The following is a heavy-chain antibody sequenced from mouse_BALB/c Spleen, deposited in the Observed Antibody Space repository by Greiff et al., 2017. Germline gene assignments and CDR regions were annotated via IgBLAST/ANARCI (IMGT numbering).Heavy chain of an antibody. D-gene: IGHD1-2*01. CDR3: ARRHYYGYLLDY. V-gene: IGHV3-2*02. CDR2: ISYSGST. J-gene: IGHJ2*01. Sequence: EVKLQESGPGLVKPSQSLSLTCTVTGYSITSDYAWNWIRQFPGNKLEWMGYISYSGSTSYNPSLKSRISITRDTSKNQFFLQLNSVTTEDTATYYCARRHYYGYLLDYWGQGTTLTVSS. CDR1: GYSITSDYA.